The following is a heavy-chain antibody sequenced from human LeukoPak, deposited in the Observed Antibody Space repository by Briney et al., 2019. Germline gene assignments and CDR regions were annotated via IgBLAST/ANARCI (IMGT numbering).Heavy chain of an antibody. CDR3: AKGGPFSSGWGGDYFDY. V-gene: IGHV3-30*02. Sequence: PGGSLRLSCAASGFTFSSYGMHWVRQAPGKGLEWVAFIRYDGSNKYYADSVEGRFTISRDNSKNTLYLQMNSLRAEDTAVYYCAKGGPFSSGWGGDYFDYWGQGTLVTVSS. CDR2: IRYDGSNK. J-gene: IGHJ4*02. CDR1: GFTFSSYG. D-gene: IGHD6-19*01.